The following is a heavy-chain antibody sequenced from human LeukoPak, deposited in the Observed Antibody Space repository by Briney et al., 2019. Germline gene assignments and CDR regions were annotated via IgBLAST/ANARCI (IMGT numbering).Heavy chain of an antibody. J-gene: IGHJ2*01. D-gene: IGHD6-19*01. Sequence: PSETLSLTCTVAGGSISSYYWSWIRQPPGKGLEWIGYIYYSGRPTYNPSLKSRVTISVDTSKNKFSLKLSSVTAADTAVYYCARRIWADSYFDLWGRGTLVTVPS. CDR2: IYYSGRP. V-gene: IGHV4-59*08. CDR1: GGSISSYY. CDR3: ARRIWADSYFDL.